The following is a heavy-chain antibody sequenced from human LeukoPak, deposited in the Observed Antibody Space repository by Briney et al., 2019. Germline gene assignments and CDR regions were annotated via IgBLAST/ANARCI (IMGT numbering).Heavy chain of an antibody. J-gene: IGHJ4*02. Sequence: PGGSLRLSCAASGFTFSSYAMSWVRQAPGKGREWVSAISGSGGSTYYADSVKGRFTISRHNYKNTVYLQMNSLRAEDTAVYYCAKGPSKLGYCSGGSCYSGDYWGQGTLVTVSS. CDR3: AKGPSKLGYCSGGSCYSGDY. D-gene: IGHD2-15*01. CDR2: ISGSGGST. V-gene: IGHV3-23*01. CDR1: GFTFSSYA.